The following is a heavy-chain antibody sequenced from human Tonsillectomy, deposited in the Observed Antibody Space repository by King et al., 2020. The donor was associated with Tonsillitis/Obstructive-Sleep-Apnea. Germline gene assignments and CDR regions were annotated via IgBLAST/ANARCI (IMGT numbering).Heavy chain of an antibody. J-gene: IGHJ4*02. CDR3: ARDSRVVAATRNDY. CDR1: GFTFSSYS. V-gene: IGHV3-21*01. Sequence: VQLVESGGGLVKPGGSLRLSCAASGFTFSSYSMNWVRQAPGKGLEWVSSISSSSSYIYYADSVKGRLTISRDNAKNSLYLQMNSLRAEETAVYYCARDSRVVAATRNDYWGQGTLVTVSS. CDR2: ISSSSSYI. D-gene: IGHD2-15*01.